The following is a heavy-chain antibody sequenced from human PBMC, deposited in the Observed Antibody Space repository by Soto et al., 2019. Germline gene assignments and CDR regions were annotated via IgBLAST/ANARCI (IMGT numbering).Heavy chain of an antibody. CDR3: ASRDPGTSVDY. CDR2: IYRTGST. J-gene: IGHJ4*02. CDR1: GGSFSSNNW. D-gene: IGHD1-7*01. V-gene: IGHV4-4*02. Sequence: AETLSLTCAVSGGSFSSNNWWRLFRHPPGEVLEWIGEIYRTGSTNYNPSLKSRVTMSLDKSENQFSLKVTSLTAADTAVYYCASRDPGTSVDYWGQGTLVTVSS.